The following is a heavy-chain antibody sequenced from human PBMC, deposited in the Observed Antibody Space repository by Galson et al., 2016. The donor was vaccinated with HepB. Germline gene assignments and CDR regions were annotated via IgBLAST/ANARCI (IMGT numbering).Heavy chain of an antibody. V-gene: IGHV3-30*04. J-gene: IGHJ6*02. CDR2: VSYDGRYK. D-gene: IGHD3-3*01. CDR3: ARVQTLVTIFGDYGVDV. CDR1: GFSFSNYA. Sequence: SLRLSCAASGFSFSNYAMHWVRQAPGKGLECVAIVSYDGRYKYYADSVKGRFTISRDNSKNTLYLQMNSLRADDTALYYCARVQTLVTIFGDYGVDVWGQGTTVTVSS.